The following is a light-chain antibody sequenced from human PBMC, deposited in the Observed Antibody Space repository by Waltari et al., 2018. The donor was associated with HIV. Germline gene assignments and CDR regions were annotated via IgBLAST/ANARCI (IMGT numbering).Light chain of an antibody. CDR3: AAWDDSLNGYWV. CDR2: DTR. CDR1: RSNIGDNP. J-gene: IGLJ3*02. V-gene: IGLV1-44*01. Sequence: QSVLTHPPSVSGTPGQRVTISCFGSRSNIGDNPVNWYQQLPGTAPKLLIYDTRQRPSGVPARFSGSKSGTSASLAISGLQSEDEADYYCAAWDDSLNGYWVFGGGTTLTVL.